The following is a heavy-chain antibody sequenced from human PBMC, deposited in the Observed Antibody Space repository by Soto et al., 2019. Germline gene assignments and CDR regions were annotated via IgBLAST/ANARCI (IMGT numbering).Heavy chain of an antibody. J-gene: IGHJ4*02. CDR3: ARGGDYYDSSGYYADYFDY. D-gene: IGHD3-22*01. V-gene: IGHV1-18*01. CDR1: CYTFPSYG. Sequence: SVKVSFKATCYTFPSYGISWVRQAPVQGLEWMGWISAYNGNTNYAQKLQGRVTMTTDTSTSTAYMELRSLRSADTAVYYCARGGDYYDSSGYYADYFDYWGQGTLVTVYS. CDR2: ISAYNGNT.